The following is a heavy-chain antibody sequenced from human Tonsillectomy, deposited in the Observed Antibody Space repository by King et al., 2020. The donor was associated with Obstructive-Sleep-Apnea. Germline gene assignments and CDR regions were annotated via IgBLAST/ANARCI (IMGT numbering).Heavy chain of an antibody. V-gene: IGHV4-59*01. J-gene: IGHJ4*02. CDR1: GGSINSYY. CDR3: ARDSGIFYYFDY. CDR2: VSYSGST. Sequence: QLQESGPGLVKPSETLSLTCTVSGGSINSYYWSWIRQPPGKGLEWIVYVSYSGSTKYIPSLKSRVTMSVDTSKNHFSLKMRSVTAADTAVYYCARDSGIFYYFDYWGQGTLVTVSS. D-gene: IGHD3-10*01.